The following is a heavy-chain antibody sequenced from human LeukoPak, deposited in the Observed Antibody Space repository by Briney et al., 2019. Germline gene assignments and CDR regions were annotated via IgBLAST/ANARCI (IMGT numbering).Heavy chain of an antibody. CDR3: AKDLMYSSSWSSDAFDI. CDR2: IRYDGSNK. CDR1: GFTFSSYG. D-gene: IGHD6-13*01. J-gene: IGHJ3*02. Sequence: GGSLRLSCAASGFTFSSYGMHWVRQAPGKGLEWVAFIRYDGSNKYYADSVKGRFTISRDNSKNTLYLQMNSLRAEDTAVYYCAKDLMYSSSWSSDAFDIWGQGTMVTVSS. V-gene: IGHV3-30*02.